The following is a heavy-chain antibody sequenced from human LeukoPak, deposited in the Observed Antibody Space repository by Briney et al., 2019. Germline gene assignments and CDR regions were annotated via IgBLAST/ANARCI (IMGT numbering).Heavy chain of an antibody. CDR3: AKSINGFDP. CDR1: GFTFSSYG. D-gene: IGHD3-10*01. Sequence: GGSLRLSCAASGFTFSSYGMHWVRQAPGKGLEWVAVISYDGSNKYYADSVKGRFTISRDNSKNTLYLQMSSLRAEDTAVYYCAKSINGFDPWGQGTLVTVSS. V-gene: IGHV3-30*18. CDR2: ISYDGSNK. J-gene: IGHJ5*02.